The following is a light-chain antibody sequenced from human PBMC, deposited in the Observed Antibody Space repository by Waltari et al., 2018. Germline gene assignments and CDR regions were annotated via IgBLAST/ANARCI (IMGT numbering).Light chain of an antibody. J-gene: IGLJ2*01. CDR1: RIGSQN. Sequence: SYVLTQPPSVSVAPGQPAKITCGGNRIGSQNLHWYQQKPGQAPILVIYDDSARPSGIPERVSGSNSGNTATLTISGVEAGDEADYYCQVWHSREHVVFGGGTRVTVL. CDR2: DDS. V-gene: IGLV3-21*02. CDR3: QVWHSREHVV.